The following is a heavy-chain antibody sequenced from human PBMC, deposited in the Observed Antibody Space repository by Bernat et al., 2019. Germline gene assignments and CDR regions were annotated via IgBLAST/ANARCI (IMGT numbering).Heavy chain of an antibody. Sequence: EVQLVESGGGLVQPGGSLSLSCASSGFTFSSYSMNWVRQAPGKGLEWVSYISSSSSTIYYADSVKGRFTISRDNAKNSLYLQMNSLRDEDTAVYYCARDRKDSSGYYPSGSLDYWGQGTLVTVSS. V-gene: IGHV3-48*02. CDR1: GFTFSSYS. J-gene: IGHJ4*02. CDR2: ISSSSSTI. CDR3: ARDRKDSSGYYPSGSLDY. D-gene: IGHD3-22*01.